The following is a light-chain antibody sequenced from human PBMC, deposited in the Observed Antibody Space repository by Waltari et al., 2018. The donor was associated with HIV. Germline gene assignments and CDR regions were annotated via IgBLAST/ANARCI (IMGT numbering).Light chain of an antibody. CDR2: DNT. J-gene: IGLJ3*02. Sequence: QSVLTQPPSVSGAPGLRVTISCSGSGSNIGAGYDVHWYQQLPGSAPKLLIYDNTKRPSGVPDRFSGSKSGTSASLAITGLQAEDEADYYCQSYDSSLRGVFGGGTKLTVL. CDR1: GSNIGAGYD. CDR3: QSYDSSLRGV. V-gene: IGLV1-40*01.